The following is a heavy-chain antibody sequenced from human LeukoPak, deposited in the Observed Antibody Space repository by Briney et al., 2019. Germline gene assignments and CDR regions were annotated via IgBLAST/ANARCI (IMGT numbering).Heavy chain of an antibody. J-gene: IGHJ4*02. CDR2: ISSSSSYI. D-gene: IGHD2/OR15-2a*01. CDR3: ARLIFNDY. CDR1: GFTFSSYE. Sequence: GGSLRLSCAASGFTFSSYEMNWLRPAPGKGLEWVSYISSSSSYIYYADSVKGRFTISRDNAKNSLYLQMNSLRAEDTAVYYCARLIFNDYWGQGTLVTVSS. V-gene: IGHV3-21*05.